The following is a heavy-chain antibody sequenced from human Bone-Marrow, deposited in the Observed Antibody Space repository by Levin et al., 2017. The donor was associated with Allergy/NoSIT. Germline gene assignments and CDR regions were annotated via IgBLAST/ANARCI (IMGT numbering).Heavy chain of an antibody. CDR3: ARDSRYSSSSGGMDV. V-gene: IGHV3-30-3*01. CDR2: ISYDGSNK. Sequence: GGSLRLSCAASGFTFSSYAMHWVRQAPGKGLEWVAVISYDGSNKYYADSVKGRFTISRDNSKNTLYLQMNSLRAEDTAVYYCARDSRYSSSSGGMDVWGQGTTVTVSS. CDR1: GFTFSSYA. J-gene: IGHJ6*02. D-gene: IGHD6-13*01.